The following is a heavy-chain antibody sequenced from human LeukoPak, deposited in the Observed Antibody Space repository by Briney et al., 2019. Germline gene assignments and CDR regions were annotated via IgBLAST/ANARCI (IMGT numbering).Heavy chain of an antibody. CDR2: IYSGGRT. D-gene: IGHD1-1*01. V-gene: IGHV3-53*01. CDR3: ARDSWQDGTDY. Sequence: GGSLSFSCAASGFTVSTNYMSWVRPGPGQGLKGVSVIYSGGRTYYADSVKGRFTMSRDNSKNTLYLQMNSRRAEDTAVYYCARDSWQDGTDYWGQGTLVTASS. J-gene: IGHJ4*02. CDR1: GFTVSTNY.